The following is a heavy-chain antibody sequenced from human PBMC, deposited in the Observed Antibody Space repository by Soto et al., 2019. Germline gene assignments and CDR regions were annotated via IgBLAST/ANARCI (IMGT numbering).Heavy chain of an antibody. CDR3: ARHPPLIASGTNKWFDP. V-gene: IGHV4-39*01. CDR2: ILHSGSS. Sequence: SETLSLTCTVSGDSISSSSFFWGWVRQPPGTGLEWIGSILHSGSSHHNPSLKSRVTISVDASKNQVSLKMNSVTAADTAVYYCARHPPLIASGTNKWFDPWGQGTLVTVSS. CDR1: GDSISSSSFF. D-gene: IGHD1-1*01. J-gene: IGHJ5*02.